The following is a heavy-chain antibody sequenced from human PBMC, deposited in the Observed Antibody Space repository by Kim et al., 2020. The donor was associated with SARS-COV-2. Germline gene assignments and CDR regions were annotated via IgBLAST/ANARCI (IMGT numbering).Heavy chain of an antibody. V-gene: IGHV4-59*09. CDR2: T. Sequence: TTYNPSLNSRVTISLDTSKNQFSLDLSSVTAADTAVYYCARGPNRYYFDYWGQGTLVTVSS. CDR3: ARGPNRYYFDY. J-gene: IGHJ4*02.